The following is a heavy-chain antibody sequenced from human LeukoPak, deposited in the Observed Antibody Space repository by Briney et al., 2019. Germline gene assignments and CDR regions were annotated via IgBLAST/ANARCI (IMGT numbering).Heavy chain of an antibody. CDR1: GFTFSSYA. Sequence: PGGSLRLSCAASGFTFSSYAMSWVRQAPGKGLEWVSAISGSGGSTYYADSVKGRFTISRDNSKNALYLQMNSLRAEDTAVYYSAKDLTVTTEGIDPWGQGTLVTVSS. D-gene: IGHD4-17*01. J-gene: IGHJ5*02. CDR3: AKDLTVTTEGIDP. V-gene: IGHV3-23*01. CDR2: ISGSGGST.